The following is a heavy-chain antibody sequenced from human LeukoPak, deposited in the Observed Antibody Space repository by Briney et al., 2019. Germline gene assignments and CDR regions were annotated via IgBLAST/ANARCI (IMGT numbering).Heavy chain of an antibody. CDR1: GDSVTSSY. CDR3: ARLDCVLEGCDNH. Sequence: PSETLSLTCSVSGDSVTSSYWNWIRQPPGKGLEWIGYVSADGTTNYSPSLRSRLIMSVDTAKNDISLILMSVTAADTAIYYCARLDCVLEGCDNHWGRGILVTVAS. CDR2: VSADGTT. V-gene: IGHV4-59*08. J-gene: IGHJ4*02. D-gene: IGHD3-10*02.